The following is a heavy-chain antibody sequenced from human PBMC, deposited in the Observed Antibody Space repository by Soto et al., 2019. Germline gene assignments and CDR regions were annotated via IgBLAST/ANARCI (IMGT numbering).Heavy chain of an antibody. V-gene: IGHV1-69*02. J-gene: IGHJ6*03. Sequence: QVQLVQSGAEVKKPGSSVKVSCKASGGTFSSYTISWVRQAPGQGLEWMGRIIPILGIANYAQKFQSRVTITADKSTSTAYMEMSSLRSEDTAVYYCAEGDSGSDNYYYYYMDVWGKGTPVTVSS. CDR1: GGTFSSYT. D-gene: IGHD5-12*01. CDR3: AEGDSGSDNYYYYYMDV. CDR2: IIPILGIA.